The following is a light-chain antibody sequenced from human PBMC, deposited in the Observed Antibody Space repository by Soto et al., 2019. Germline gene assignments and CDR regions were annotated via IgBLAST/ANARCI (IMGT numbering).Light chain of an antibody. Sequence: QSALTQPASVSGSPGQSITISCTGTISDVGGYNFVSWYQQYPGKAPKLMICDVSNRPSGVSNRFSGSKSGNTASLTISGLQAEDEAEYYCSSFTGSNDVFGAGTKLTVL. J-gene: IGLJ1*01. CDR1: ISDVGGYNF. CDR3: SSFTGSNDV. CDR2: DVS. V-gene: IGLV2-14*03.